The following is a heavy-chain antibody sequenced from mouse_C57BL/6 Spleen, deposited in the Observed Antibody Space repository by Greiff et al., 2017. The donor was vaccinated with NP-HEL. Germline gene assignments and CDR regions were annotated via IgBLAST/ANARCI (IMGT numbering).Heavy chain of an antibody. CDR1: GYTFTSYW. J-gene: IGHJ3*01. V-gene: IGHV1-53*01. CDR2: INPSNGGT. D-gene: IGHD2-4*01. Sequence: QVQLQQPGTELVKPGASVKLSCKASGYTFTSYWMHWVKQRPGQGLEWIGNINPSNGGTNYNEKFKSKATLTVDKSSSTAYMQLSSLTSEDSAVYYFASPIYYDYDWFAYWGQGTLVTVSA. CDR3: ASPIYYDYDWFAY.